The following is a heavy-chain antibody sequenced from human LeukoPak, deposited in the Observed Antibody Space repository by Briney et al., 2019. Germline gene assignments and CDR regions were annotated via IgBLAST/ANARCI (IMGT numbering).Heavy chain of an antibody. D-gene: IGHD6-6*01. CDR1: GGSFSGYY. CDR2: INHSGST. V-gene: IGHV4-34*01. Sequence: SETLSLTCAVYGGSFSGYYWSWIRQPPGKGLEWIGEINHSGSTNYNPSLKSRVTISVDTSKNQFSLKLSSVTAADTAVYYCARGRESSSSTTHNWFDPWGQGTLVTVSS. CDR3: ARGRESSSSTTHNWFDP. J-gene: IGHJ5*02.